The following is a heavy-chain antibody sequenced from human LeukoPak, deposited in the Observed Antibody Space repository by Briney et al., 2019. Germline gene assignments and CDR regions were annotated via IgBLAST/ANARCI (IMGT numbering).Heavy chain of an antibody. CDR1: GDSISSGDYY. J-gene: IGHJ3*02. Sequence: PSQTLSLTCTVSGDSISSGDYYWSWIRQPPGKGLEWIGYIYYSGSTNYNPSLKSRVTISVDTSKNQFSLKLSSVTAADTAVYYCARVFWNYYDSSGYLLDAFDIWGQGTMVTVSS. CDR3: ARVFWNYYDSSGYLLDAFDI. D-gene: IGHD3-22*01. V-gene: IGHV4-61*08. CDR2: IYYSGST.